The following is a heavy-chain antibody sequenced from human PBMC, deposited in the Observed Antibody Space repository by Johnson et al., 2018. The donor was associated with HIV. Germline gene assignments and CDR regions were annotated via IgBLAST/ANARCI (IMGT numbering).Heavy chain of an antibody. CDR2: INWNGGST. D-gene: IGHD3-22*01. Sequence: VQLVESGGGVVRRGGSLRLSCAASGFTFDDYGMSWVRQAPGKGLEWVSGINWNGGSTGYVDSMKGRFTISRDNAKNSLYLQMNSLRAEDTAWYYCARFLGYYDSNGYYFGDGFDVWGRGTMVTVSS. CDR3: ARFLGYYDSNGYYFGDGFDV. V-gene: IGHV3-20*04. J-gene: IGHJ3*01. CDR1: GFTFDDYG.